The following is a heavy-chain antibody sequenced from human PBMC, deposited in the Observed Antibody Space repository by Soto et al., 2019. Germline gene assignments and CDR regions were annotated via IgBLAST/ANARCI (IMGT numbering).Heavy chain of an antibody. Sequence: GGSLRLSCAASGFTFSSYGMHWVRQAPGKGLEWVAVIWYDGSNKYYADSVKGRFTISRDNSKNTLYLQMNSLRAEDTAVYYCARANQWLETYYFDYWGQGTLVTVSS. D-gene: IGHD6-19*01. J-gene: IGHJ4*02. CDR2: IWYDGSNK. CDR1: GFTFSSYG. V-gene: IGHV3-33*01. CDR3: ARANQWLETYYFDY.